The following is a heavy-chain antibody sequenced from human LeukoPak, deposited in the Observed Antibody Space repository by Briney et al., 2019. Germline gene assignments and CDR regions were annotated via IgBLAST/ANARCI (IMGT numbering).Heavy chain of an antibody. Sequence: SETLSLTCTVTGGSNSSSNYYWGWIRQPPGKGLEWIGSIYYSGSTYYNPSLKSRVTISVDTSKNQFSLKLSSVTAADTAVYYCARLAVIVGATDYWGQGTLVTVS. CDR3: ARLAVIVGATDY. V-gene: IGHV4-39*01. D-gene: IGHD1-26*01. CDR1: GGSNSSSNYY. CDR2: IYYSGST. J-gene: IGHJ4*02.